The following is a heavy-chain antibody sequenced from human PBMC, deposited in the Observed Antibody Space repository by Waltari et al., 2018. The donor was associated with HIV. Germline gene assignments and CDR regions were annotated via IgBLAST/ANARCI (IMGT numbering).Heavy chain of an antibody. CDR2: TYSGGST. V-gene: IGHV3-53*01. CDR1: GFTVCRYS. Sequence: EVQLVESGGDLIQPGGSLRLSCAASGFTVCRYSMSWVRQAPGKGLEWVSLTYSGGSTYYANSVQGRFTVSRDISKNTLYLQMSGLRGDDTAIYYCARAVVPGRIPHYYYAMDVWGQGTTVTVSS. D-gene: IGHD2-2*02. CDR3: ARAVVPGRIPHYYYAMDV. J-gene: IGHJ6*02.